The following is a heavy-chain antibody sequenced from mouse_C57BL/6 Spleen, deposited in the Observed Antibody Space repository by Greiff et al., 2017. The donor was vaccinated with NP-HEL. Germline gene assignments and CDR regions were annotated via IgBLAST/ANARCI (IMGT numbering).Heavy chain of an antibody. J-gene: IGHJ1*03. CDR1: GFSLTSYA. CDR2: IWTGGGT. Sequence: VQLQESGPGLVAPSQSLSITCTVSGFSLTSYAISWVRQPPGKGLEWLGVIWTGGGTNYNSALKSRLSISKDNSKSQVFLKMNSLQTDDTARYYCARNQIYYDYDGYFDVWGTGTTVTVSS. V-gene: IGHV2-9-1*01. D-gene: IGHD2-4*01. CDR3: ARNQIYYDYDGYFDV.